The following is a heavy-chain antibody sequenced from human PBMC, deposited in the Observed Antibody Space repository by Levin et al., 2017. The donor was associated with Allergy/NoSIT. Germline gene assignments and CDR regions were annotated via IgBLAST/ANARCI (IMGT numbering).Heavy chain of an antibody. CDR2: SNGDGTRT. J-gene: IGHJ4*02. CDR3: VRDGPAAGPDLDY. Sequence: GGSLRLSCAASGFAISTDWMNWVRQAPGKGLVWVSRSNGDGTRTIYADSVKGRFTMSRDNAKNTLYLQMNSLRDEDTAVYYCVRDGPAAGPDLDYWGQGTLVTVSP. V-gene: IGHV3-74*01. CDR1: GFAISTDW. D-gene: IGHD6-13*01.